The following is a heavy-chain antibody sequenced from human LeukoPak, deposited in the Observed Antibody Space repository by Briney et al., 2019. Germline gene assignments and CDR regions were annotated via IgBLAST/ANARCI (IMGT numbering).Heavy chain of an antibody. CDR2: IYYSGST. D-gene: IGHD3-3*01. V-gene: IGHV4-39*07. J-gene: IGHJ5*02. Sequence: PSETLSLTCTVSGGSISSSSYYWGWIRQPPGKGLEWIGSIYYSGSTYYDPSLKSRVTISVDTAKNQLSLKLSSVTAADTAVYYCARPLEYPGGWFDPWGQGTLVTVSS. CDR3: ARPLEYPGGWFDP. CDR1: GGSISSSSYY.